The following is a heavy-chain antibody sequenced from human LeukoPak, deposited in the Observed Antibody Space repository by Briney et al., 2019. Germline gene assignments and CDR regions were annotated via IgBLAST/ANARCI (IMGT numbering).Heavy chain of an antibody. CDR3: ARDPALWFGELLYLDY. V-gene: IGHV3-21*01. CDR2: ISSSSSYI. D-gene: IGHD3-10*01. J-gene: IGHJ4*02. CDR1: GFTFSSYS. Sequence: GGSLRLSCAASGFTFSSYSMNWVRQAPGKGLEWVSSISSSSSYIYYADSVKGRFTISRDNAKNSLYLQMNSLRAEDTAVYYCARDPALWFGELLYLDYWGQGTLVTVSS.